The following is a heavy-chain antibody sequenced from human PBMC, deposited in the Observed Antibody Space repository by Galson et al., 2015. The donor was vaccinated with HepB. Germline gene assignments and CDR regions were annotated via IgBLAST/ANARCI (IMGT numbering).Heavy chain of an antibody. V-gene: IGHV4-59*01. CDR2: IHYSGGA. Sequence: SETLSLTCSVSGGSITSYYWSWIRQPPGKGLEWIGYIHYSGGANYNPSLTSRVAILLGTSKTQFPLRLRSVTAADTAVYYCARGGRLSMVRGVIPKPSYFDYWGQGTLVTVSS. D-gene: IGHD3-10*01. CDR3: ARGGRLSMVRGVIPKPSYFDY. J-gene: IGHJ4*02. CDR1: GGSITSYY.